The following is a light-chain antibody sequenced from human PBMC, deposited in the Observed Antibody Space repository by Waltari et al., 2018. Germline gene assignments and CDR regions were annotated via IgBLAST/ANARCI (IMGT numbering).Light chain of an antibody. J-gene: IGKJ1*01. CDR2: WAT. CDR3: QQYYSAPWT. V-gene: IGKV4-1*01. CDR1: SSILASSNNKNY. Sequence: DIPMTPSPDSLAVPRGERATITCKSSSSILASSNNKNYLAWFHQKPGQPPKLLIYWATTRQSGVPDRFSGSGSGTDFTLTISSLQAEDVAVDYCQQYYSAPWTFGQGTKVEIK.